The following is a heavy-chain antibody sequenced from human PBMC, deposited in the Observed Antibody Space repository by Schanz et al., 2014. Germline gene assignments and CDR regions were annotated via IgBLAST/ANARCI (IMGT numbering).Heavy chain of an antibody. V-gene: IGHV3-30*03. CDR3: AREIDSSSWSFAGYYYGMDV. Sequence: QVQLVESGGGVVQPGRSLRLSCAGSGFSFSDYGMHWVRQAPGRGLEWVAVISYHGSERYYADSVKGRFTISRDNAKNSLDLQMNSLRVEDTAVYYCAREIDSSSWSFAGYYYGMDVWGQGTTVTVSS. CDR2: ISYHGSER. CDR1: GFSFSDYG. D-gene: IGHD6-13*01. J-gene: IGHJ6*02.